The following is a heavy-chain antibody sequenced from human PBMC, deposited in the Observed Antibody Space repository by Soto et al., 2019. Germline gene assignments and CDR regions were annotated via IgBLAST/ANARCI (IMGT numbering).Heavy chain of an antibody. D-gene: IGHD6-19*01. CDR3: AREQWLADPFDF. CDR1: GSTFSSFE. Sequence: DVQLVESGGGLVQPGGSLRLSCAVSGSTFSSFEMNWVRQAPGKGLEWLSYISGSGNTIYYADSVKGRVTISRDNAKNSLILQMNSLRAEDSAVYYCAREQWLADPFDFWGQGTVVTVSS. CDR2: ISGSGNTI. J-gene: IGHJ3*01. V-gene: IGHV3-48*03.